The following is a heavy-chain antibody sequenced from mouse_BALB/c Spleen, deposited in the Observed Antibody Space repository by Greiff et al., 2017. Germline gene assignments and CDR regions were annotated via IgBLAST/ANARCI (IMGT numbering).Heavy chain of an antibody. CDR3: TREGDGYEAY. V-gene: IGHV5-6-4*01. J-gene: IGHJ3*01. CDR1: GFTFSSYT. D-gene: IGHD1-2*01. CDR2: ISSGGSYT. Sequence: EVQLVESGGGLVKPGGSLKLSCAASGFTFSSYTMSWVRQTPEKRLEWVATISSGGSYTYYPDSVKGRFTISRDNAKNTLYLQMSSLKSEDTAMYYCTREGDGYEAYWGQGTLVTVSA.